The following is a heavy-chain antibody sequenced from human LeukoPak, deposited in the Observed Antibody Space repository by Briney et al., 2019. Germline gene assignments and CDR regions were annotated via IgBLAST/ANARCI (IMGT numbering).Heavy chain of an antibody. CDR1: GFSLSTSGVG. V-gene: IGHV2-5*02. D-gene: IGHD4-11*01. CDR3: VHRRIYSPFDY. J-gene: IGHJ4*02. CDR2: IYWDDDK. Sequence: GSGPTLVKPTQTLTLTCTFSGFSLSTSGVGVGWVRQPPGKALEWLALIYWDDDKRYNSSLKSRLTITKDTSKNQVVLTMTNVDPVDTATYYCVHRRIYSPFDYWGQGALVTASS.